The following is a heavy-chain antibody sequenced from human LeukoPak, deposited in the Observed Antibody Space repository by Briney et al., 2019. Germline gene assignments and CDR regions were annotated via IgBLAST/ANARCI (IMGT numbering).Heavy chain of an antibody. V-gene: IGHV1-18*01. J-gene: IGHJ4*02. CDR2: INTYNGNT. CDR3: ATEDYGSGSYYRLFDY. CDR1: AYTFTSYG. D-gene: IGHD3-10*01. Sequence: ASVKVSCKASAYTFTSYGINWVRQAPGQGLEWMGWINTYNGNTNYAQNLQGRVTMTTDTSTSTAYMELRSLRSDDTAVYYCATEDYGSGSYYRLFDYWGQGTLVTVSS.